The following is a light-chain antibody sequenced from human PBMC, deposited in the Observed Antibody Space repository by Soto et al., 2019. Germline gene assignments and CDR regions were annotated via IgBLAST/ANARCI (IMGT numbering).Light chain of an antibody. V-gene: IGLV2-14*01. CDR1: SSDVGGYNY. CDR2: AVT. CDR3: SSYTSSSTL. Sequence: QSVLTQPASVSGSPGQSITISCTGTSSDVGGYNYVSWCQQHPGKAPKLMIYAVTDRPSGVSSRFSGSKSGNTASLTISGLQAEDEADYYCSSYTSSSTLFGTGTKGTVL. J-gene: IGLJ1*01.